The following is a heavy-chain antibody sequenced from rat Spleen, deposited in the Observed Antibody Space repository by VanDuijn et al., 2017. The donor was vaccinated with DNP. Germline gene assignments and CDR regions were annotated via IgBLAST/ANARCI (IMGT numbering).Heavy chain of an antibody. D-gene: IGHD4-3*01. CDR2: INYSGIT. CDR1: GYSITSNY. Sequence: EVQLQESGPGLVKPSQSLSLTCSVTGYSITSNYWAWIRKFPGDKMEWIGYINYSGITGYNPSLRSRVSITRDTSKNQFFLQLNSVTTEDTATYYCARSKYNSGYVPFADWGQGTLVTVSS. J-gene: IGHJ3*01. V-gene: IGHV3-1*01. CDR3: ARSKYNSGYVPFAD.